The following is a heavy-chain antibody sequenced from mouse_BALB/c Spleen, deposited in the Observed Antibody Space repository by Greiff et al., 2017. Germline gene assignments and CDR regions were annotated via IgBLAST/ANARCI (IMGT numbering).Heavy chain of an antibody. V-gene: IGHV5-6*01. CDR2: ISSGGSYT. CDR3: ARRLGPSYYYAMDY. CDR1: GFTFSSYG. J-gene: IGHJ4*01. Sequence: EVQVVESGGDLVKPGGSLKLSCAASGFTFSSYGMSWVRQTPDKRLEWVATISSGGSYTYYPDSVKGRFTISRDNAKNTLYLQMSSLTTEDTAMYYCARRLGPSYYYAMDYWGQGTSVTVSA.